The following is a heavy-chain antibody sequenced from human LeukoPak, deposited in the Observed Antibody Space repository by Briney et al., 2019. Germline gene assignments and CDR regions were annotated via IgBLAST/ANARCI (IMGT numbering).Heavy chain of an antibody. J-gene: IGHJ4*02. CDR3: AKDIQQLVSIYYFDY. D-gene: IGHD6-13*01. CDR2: ISGSGGST. Sequence: GGSLRLSCAASGFTFNNYAMSWVRQAPGKGLEWVSVISGSGGSTYYADSVKGRSTISRDNSKNTLYLQMNSLRPEDTAVYYCAKDIQQLVSIYYFDYWGQGTLVTVSS. CDR1: GFTFNNYA. V-gene: IGHV3-23*01.